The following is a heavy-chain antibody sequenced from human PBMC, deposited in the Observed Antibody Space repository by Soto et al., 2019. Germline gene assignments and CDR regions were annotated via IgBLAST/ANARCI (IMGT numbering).Heavy chain of an antibody. J-gene: IGHJ4*02. Sequence: ASVKVSCKASGYTLTTYDINWVRQAAGQGLEWMGWMNTHTDDTGYAQKFQGRVTMTRNTATNTAYMELNTLRSDDTAMYYCVRGQLGGFFDYWGQGTPVTGS. CDR3: VRGQLGGFFDY. D-gene: IGHD3-3*01. CDR1: GYTLTTYD. V-gene: IGHV1-8*01. CDR2: MNTHTDDT.